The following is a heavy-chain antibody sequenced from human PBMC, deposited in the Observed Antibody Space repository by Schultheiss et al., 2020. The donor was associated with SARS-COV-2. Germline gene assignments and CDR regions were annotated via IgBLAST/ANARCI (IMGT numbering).Heavy chain of an antibody. V-gene: IGHV1-2*04. CDR3: ARLATVTTMGGDAWAVDAFDM. D-gene: IGHD4-17*01. Sequence: ASVKVSCKASGYTFTSYYMHWVRQAPGQGLEWMGWINPNSGGTNYAQKFQGWVTMTRDTSISTAYMELSRLRSDDTAVYYCARLATVTTMGGDAWAVDAFDMWGQGTMVTVSS. CDR1: GYTFTSYY. J-gene: IGHJ3*02. CDR2: INPNSGGT.